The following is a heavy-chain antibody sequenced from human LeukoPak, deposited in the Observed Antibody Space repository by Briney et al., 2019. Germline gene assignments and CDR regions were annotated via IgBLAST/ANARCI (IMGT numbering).Heavy chain of an antibody. D-gene: IGHD2/OR15-2a*01. Sequence: PSETLSLTCTVSGGSISSYYWSWIRQPPGKGLEWIGFIFYSGTTNYNPSLKSRVTISVDTSKNQFSLKLSSVTTADTAVYYCARGGWNRFDYWGQGTLVTVSS. CDR1: GGSISSYY. J-gene: IGHJ4*02. CDR3: ARGGWNRFDY. V-gene: IGHV4-59*01. CDR2: IFYSGTT.